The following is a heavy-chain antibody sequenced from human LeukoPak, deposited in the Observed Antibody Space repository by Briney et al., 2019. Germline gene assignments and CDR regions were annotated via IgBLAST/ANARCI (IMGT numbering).Heavy chain of an antibody. J-gene: IGHJ4*02. V-gene: IGHV1-2*02. CDR2: IKPNSGAT. Sequence: GASVKVSCKASGYTFNDYYLYWVRQAPGQRLESMGWIKPNSGATGYAQKFQGRVTMTRDTSIDTAYMDLSRLTSDDTAVYYCARDGPAPMVDFDYWGQGTLVTVSS. D-gene: IGHD3-10*01. CDR1: GYTFNDYY. CDR3: ARDGPAPMVDFDY.